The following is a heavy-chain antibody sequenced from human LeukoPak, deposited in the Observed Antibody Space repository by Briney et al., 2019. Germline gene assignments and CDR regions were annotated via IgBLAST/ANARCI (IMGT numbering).Heavy chain of an antibody. CDR3: AKSGYNRFDY. D-gene: IGHD5-24*01. V-gene: IGHV3-30*02. CDR2: IQYDGSQK. Sequence: PGGSLRLSCAASGFNFRSSGMHWVRQAPGKGLEWVAFIQYDGSQKYYADSVKGRFTISRDNPKNTLYLQMNSLRAEDTAVYYCAKSGYNRFDYWGQGTLVTVSS. J-gene: IGHJ4*02. CDR1: GFNFRSSG.